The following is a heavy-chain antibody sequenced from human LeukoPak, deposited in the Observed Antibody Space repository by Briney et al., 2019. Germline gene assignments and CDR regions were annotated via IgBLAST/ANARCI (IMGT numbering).Heavy chain of an antibody. J-gene: IGHJ6*03. D-gene: IGHD1-26*01. CDR3: ARQVGGSYYYYYYYMDV. V-gene: IGHV4-4*09. Sequence: PSETLSLTCTVSGGSITSYYWSWIRQPPGKGLEWIGYIYTSGSTNYNPSLKSRVTISVDTSKNQFSLKLSSVTAADTAVCYCARQVGGSYYYYYYYMDVWGKGTTVTVSS. CDR1: GGSITSYY. CDR2: IYTSGST.